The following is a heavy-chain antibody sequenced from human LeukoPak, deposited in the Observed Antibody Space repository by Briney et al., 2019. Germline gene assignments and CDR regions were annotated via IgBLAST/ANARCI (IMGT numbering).Heavy chain of an antibody. CDR3: ARGRGIGFFDY. V-gene: IGHV4-39*07. Sequence: SETLSLTCTVSGGSISSSSYYWGWIRQPPGKGLEWIGSIYYSGSTYYNPSLKSRVTISVDTSKNQFSLKLSSVTAADTAVYYCARGRGIGFFDYWGQGTLVTVSS. J-gene: IGHJ4*02. CDR2: IYYSGST. CDR1: GGSISSSSYY. D-gene: IGHD3-3*01.